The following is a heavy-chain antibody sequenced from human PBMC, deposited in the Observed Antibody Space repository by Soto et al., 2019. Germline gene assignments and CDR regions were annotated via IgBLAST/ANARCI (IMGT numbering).Heavy chain of an antibody. CDR3: ARDANYGLYYFDH. CDR1: GYFISNGYY. CDR2: IYPTGTT. Sequence: SETLSLTCAVSGYFISNGYYWDWIRQPPGRGLEWIGSIYPTGTTYYNPSLKSRVTISVDTSKNHFSLKLTSVTAADTAVYYCARDANYGLYYFDHWGQGTLVTVSS. J-gene: IGHJ4*02. V-gene: IGHV4-38-2*02. D-gene: IGHD3-10*01.